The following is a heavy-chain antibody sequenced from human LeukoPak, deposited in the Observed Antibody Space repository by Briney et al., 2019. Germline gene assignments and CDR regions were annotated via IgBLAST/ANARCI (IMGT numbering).Heavy chain of an antibody. CDR2: INHSGST. V-gene: IGHV4-34*01. CDR3: ARGPRQITIFGVVNYSRYYMDV. CDR1: GGSFSGYY. D-gene: IGHD3-3*01. J-gene: IGHJ6*03. Sequence: SETLSLTCAVYGGSFSGYYWSWIRQPPGKGLEWIGEINHSGSTNYNPSLKSRVTISVDTSKNQFSLKLSSVTAADTAVYYCARGPRQITIFGVVNYSRYYMDVWGKGTTVTASS.